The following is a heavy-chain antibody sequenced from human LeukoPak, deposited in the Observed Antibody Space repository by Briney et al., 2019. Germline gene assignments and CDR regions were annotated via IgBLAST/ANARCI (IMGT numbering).Heavy chain of an antibody. CDR1: GYTFTAYY. Sequence: ASVKVSCKASGYTFTAYYMHWGRQAPGQGREWMCWINPSIGGTNYAQNSQGRVTMTRDTSLSTAYMQLSRLRSDDTAVYYCASDLWGVGPSLVGYYFDHWGQGTRVTVSS. D-gene: IGHD1-26*01. CDR3: ASDLWGVGPSLVGYYFDH. J-gene: IGHJ4*02. V-gene: IGHV1-2*02. CDR2: INPSIGGT.